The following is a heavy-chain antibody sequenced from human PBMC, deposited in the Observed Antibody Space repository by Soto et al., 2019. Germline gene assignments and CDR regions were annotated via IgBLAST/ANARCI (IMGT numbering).Heavy chain of an antibody. CDR1: GFTCSSYR. V-gene: IGHV3-21*01. D-gene: IGHD3-9*01. CDR3: ARVSYDIWTGYYTYGMDV. J-gene: IGHJ6*02. CDR2: ISSSSSYI. Sequence: PGGSLRLSCAASGFTCSSYRMNWVRQPSGKGLEWVSSISSSSSYIYYADSVKGRFTISRDNAKNSLYLKRSSLRAEDTAVYYCARVSYDIWTGYYTYGMDVWGQGTTVTVSS.